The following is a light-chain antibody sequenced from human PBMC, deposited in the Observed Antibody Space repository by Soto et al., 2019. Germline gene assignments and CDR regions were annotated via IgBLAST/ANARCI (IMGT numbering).Light chain of an antibody. CDR1: SSNIGAGYD. V-gene: IGLV1-40*01. CDR2: GNN. J-gene: IGLJ1*01. CDR3: QSYDSSLSGSSV. Sequence: QSVLTQSPSVSGAPGQRVTICCTGSSSNIGAGYDVHWYQQLPGTAPKLLIFGNNNRPSGVPERFSGSRSGTSASLAITGLQAEDDADYYCQSYDSSLSGSSVFGTGTKVTVL.